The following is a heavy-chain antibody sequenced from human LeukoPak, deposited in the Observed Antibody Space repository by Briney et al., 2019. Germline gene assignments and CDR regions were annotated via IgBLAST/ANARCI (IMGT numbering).Heavy chain of an antibody. V-gene: IGHV1-2*02. CDR1: GYTFTGYY. CDR3: ARDDLIFGVVPYAFDI. D-gene: IGHD3-3*01. Sequence: ASVTVSCKASGYTFTGYYMHWVRQAPGQGLEWMGWINPNSGGTNYAQKFQGRVTMTRDASISTAYMELSRLRSDDTAVYYCARDDLIFGVVPYAFDIWGQGTMVTVSS. J-gene: IGHJ3*02. CDR2: INPNSGGT.